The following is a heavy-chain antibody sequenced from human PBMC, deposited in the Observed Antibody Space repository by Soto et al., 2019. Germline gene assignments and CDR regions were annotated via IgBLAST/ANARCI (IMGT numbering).Heavy chain of an antibody. V-gene: IGHV3-9*01. Sequence: PGGSLRLSCAASGFTFDDYAMHWVRQAPGKGLEWVSGISWNSGSIGYADSVKGRFTISRDNAKNSLYLQMNSLRAEDTALYYCAKAFSQYGDYPRNWFAPWGQGTLVTVSS. J-gene: IGHJ5*02. CDR2: ISWNSGSI. CDR1: GFTFDDYA. CDR3: AKAFSQYGDYPRNWFAP. D-gene: IGHD4-17*01.